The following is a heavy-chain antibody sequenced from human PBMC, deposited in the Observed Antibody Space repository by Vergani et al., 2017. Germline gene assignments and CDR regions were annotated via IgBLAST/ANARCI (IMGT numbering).Heavy chain of an antibody. J-gene: IGHJ4*02. D-gene: IGHD1-14*01. CDR2: INTNSGGT. CDR3: ARVGTISNRDYFDY. CDR1: GYTFTDYF. V-gene: IGHV1-2*02. Sequence: QVQLVQSGAEVKKPGASVKVSCKASGYTFTDYFMHWVRQAPGQGLEWMGWINTNSGGTNYAQKFQGRVTMTRETSISTAYMELSKLRPDDTAVYYCARVGTISNRDYFDYWGQGTLVTVSS.